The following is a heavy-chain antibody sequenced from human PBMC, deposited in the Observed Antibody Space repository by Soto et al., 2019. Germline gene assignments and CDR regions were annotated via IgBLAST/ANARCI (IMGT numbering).Heavy chain of an antibody. V-gene: IGHV1-8*01. J-gene: IGHJ3*02. Sequence: ASVKVSCKAFGYTFTSYNINWVRQATGQGLEWMGWMNPNSGNTGYAQKFQGRVTMTRNTSISTAYMELSSLRSEDTAVYYCARGQSLKNTYYDFWSGLDAFDIWGQGTMVTVSS. CDR2: MNPNSGNT. D-gene: IGHD3-3*01. CDR3: ARGQSLKNTYYDFWSGLDAFDI. CDR1: GYTFTSYN.